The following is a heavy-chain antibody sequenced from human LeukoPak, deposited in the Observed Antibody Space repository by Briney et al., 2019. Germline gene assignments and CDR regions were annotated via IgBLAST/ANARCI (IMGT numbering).Heavy chain of an antibody. CDR3: ARESGDDGMDV. V-gene: IGHV3-30-3*01. CDR2: ISYDGSNK. CDR1: GFTFSSYA. J-gene: IGHJ6*02. D-gene: IGHD2-21*02. Sequence: TGGSLRLSCAASGFTFSSYAMHWVRQAPGKGLEWVAVISYDGSNKCYADSVKGRFTISRDNSKNTLYLQMNSLRAADTAVYCCARESGDDGMDVWGQGTTVTVSS.